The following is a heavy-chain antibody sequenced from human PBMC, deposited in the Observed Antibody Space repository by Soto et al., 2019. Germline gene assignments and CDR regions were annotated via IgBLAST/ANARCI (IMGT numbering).Heavy chain of an antibody. CDR1: GYTLTELS. CDR2: FDPEVGET. CDR3: ARGNSSSWYGFDY. V-gene: IGHV1-24*01. D-gene: IGHD6-13*01. Sequence: ASVKVSCKVSGYTLTELSMHWVRQAPGKGLEWMGGFDPEVGETIYAQKFQGRVTITADESTSTAYMELSSLRSEDTAVYYCARGNSSSWYGFDYWGQGTLVTVSS. J-gene: IGHJ4*02.